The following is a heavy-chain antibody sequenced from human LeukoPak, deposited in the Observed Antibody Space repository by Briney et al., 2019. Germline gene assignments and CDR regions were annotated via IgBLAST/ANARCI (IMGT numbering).Heavy chain of an antibody. CDR2: IIPIFGIA. D-gene: IGHD3-10*01. J-gene: IGHJ2*01. V-gene: IGHV1-69*04. CDR3: ARDPYSYGSGSPLNDWYFDL. CDR1: GGTFSSYA. Sequence: GASVKVSCKASGGTFSSYAISWVRQAPGQGLEWMGRIIPIFGIANYAQKFQGRVTITADKSTSTAYMELSSLRSEDTAVYYCARDPYSYGSGSPLNDWYFDLWGRGTLVTVSS.